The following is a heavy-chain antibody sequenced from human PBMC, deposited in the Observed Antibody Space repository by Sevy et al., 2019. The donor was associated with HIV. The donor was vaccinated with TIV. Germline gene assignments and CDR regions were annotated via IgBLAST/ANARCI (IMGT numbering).Heavy chain of an antibody. J-gene: IGHJ4*02. CDR1: GFTFTSHS. CDR2: ISSSSSYI. CDR3: ARVPNYGDYGIDY. V-gene: IGHV3-21*01. D-gene: IGHD4-17*01. Sequence: GGSLRLSCAASGFTFTSHSMNWVRQAPGKGLEWVSYISSSSSYIYYANSVKGRFTISRDNAKNSVYLQMNSLRAEDTAVYYCARVPNYGDYGIDYWGQGTLVTVSS.